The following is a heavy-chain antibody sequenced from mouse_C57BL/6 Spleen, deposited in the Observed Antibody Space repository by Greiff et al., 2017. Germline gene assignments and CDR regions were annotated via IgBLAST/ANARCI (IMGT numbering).Heavy chain of an antibody. CDR2: IDPSDSYT. D-gene: IGHD1-1*01. J-gene: IGHJ4*01. CDR1: GYTFTSYW. CDR3: ARTYGSSPSYAMDY. V-gene: IGHV1-69*01. Sequence: VQLQQPGAELVMPGASVKLSCKASGYTFTSYWMHWVKQRPGQGLEWIGEIDPSDSYTNYNQKFKGKSTLTVDKSSSTAYMQLSSLTSEDSAVYYCARTYGSSPSYAMDYLGQGTSVTVSS.